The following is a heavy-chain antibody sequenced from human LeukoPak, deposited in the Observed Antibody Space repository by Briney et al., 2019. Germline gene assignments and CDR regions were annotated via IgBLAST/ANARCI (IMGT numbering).Heavy chain of an antibody. Sequence: SETLSLTCTVSGGSISRFYWSWIRQPPGKGLEWIGYIYYSGSTNYNPSLKSRVTISVDTSKNQFSLKLSSVTAADTAVYYCARGDDYWGQGTLVTVSS. CDR3: ARGDDY. CDR1: GGSISRFY. CDR2: IYYSGST. V-gene: IGHV4-59*01. J-gene: IGHJ4*02.